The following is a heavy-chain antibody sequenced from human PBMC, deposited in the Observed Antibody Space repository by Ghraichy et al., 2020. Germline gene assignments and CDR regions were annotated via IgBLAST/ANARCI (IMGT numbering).Heavy chain of an antibody. V-gene: IGHV4-34*01. CDR3: ARDADYGGPNDY. J-gene: IGHJ4*02. Sequence: SETLSLTCSVYGGSFSGYYWSWIRQPPGKGLEWVGEINHGGSTNYNPSLKSRVTISIDTSKKQFSLKLTSVTAADTAVYYCARDADYGGPNDYWGQGTVVTVSP. CDR2: INHGGST. CDR1: GGSFSGYY. D-gene: IGHD4-23*01.